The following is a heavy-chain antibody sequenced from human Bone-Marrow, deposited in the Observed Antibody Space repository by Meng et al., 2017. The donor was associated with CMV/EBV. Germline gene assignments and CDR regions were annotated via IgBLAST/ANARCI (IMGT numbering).Heavy chain of an antibody. Sequence: GESLKISCAGSGFTFSNYSMQWVRQAPGKGLEWVSTISGSGGSTYYVDSVKGQFTISRDNSKNTLYLQLNSLRAEDTAVYYCAKDPNYWGQGTLVTVSS. J-gene: IGHJ4*02. CDR1: GFTFSNYS. CDR2: ISGSGGST. CDR3: AKDPNY. V-gene: IGHV3-23*01.